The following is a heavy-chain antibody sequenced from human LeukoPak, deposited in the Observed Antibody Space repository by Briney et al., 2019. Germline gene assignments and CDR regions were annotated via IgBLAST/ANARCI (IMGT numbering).Heavy chain of an antibody. CDR3: ARDRGGGHMDV. Sequence: GGSLRLSCAASGFTFTTYDMHWVRQATGKGLEWVSAIGTTGDTYYPGSVKGRFTISRESAKNSLYLQMNSLRAGDTAVYYCARDRGGGHMDVWGKGTTVTISS. V-gene: IGHV3-13*01. CDR2: IGTTGDT. CDR1: GFTFTTYD. J-gene: IGHJ6*03. D-gene: IGHD2-15*01.